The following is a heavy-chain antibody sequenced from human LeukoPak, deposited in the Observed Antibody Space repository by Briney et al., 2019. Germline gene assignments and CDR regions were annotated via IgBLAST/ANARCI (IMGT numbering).Heavy chain of an antibody. D-gene: IGHD1-1*01. CDR3: ARGVPRGYYYFDY. Sequence: ASVKVSCKASGYTFTTYGLSWVRQAAGQGLDWMGWISAYTGNTNYAQKLQGRVTMTTDTSTSTAYMELRSLRSDDTAVYYCARGVPRGYYYFDYWGQGTLVTVSS. CDR2: ISAYTGNT. CDR1: GYTFTTYG. J-gene: IGHJ4*02. V-gene: IGHV1-18*01.